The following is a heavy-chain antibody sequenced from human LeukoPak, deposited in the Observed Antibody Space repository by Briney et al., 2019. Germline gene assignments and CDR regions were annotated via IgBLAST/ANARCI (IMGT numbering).Heavy chain of an antibody. CDR3: ARDRVTMVRGVISYFDY. CDR1: GYTFTSYY. J-gene: IGHJ4*02. Sequence: ASVKVSCKASGYTFTSYYMHWVRQAPGQGLEWMGWINPNSGGTNYAQKFQGRVTMTRDTSISTAYMELSRLRSDDTAVYYCARDRVTMVRGVISYFDYWGQGTLVTVSS. V-gene: IGHV1-2*02. CDR2: INPNSGGT. D-gene: IGHD3-10*01.